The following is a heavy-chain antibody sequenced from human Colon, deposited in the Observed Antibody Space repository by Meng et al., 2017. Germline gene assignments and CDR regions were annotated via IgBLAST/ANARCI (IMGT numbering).Heavy chain of an antibody. CDR2: INPDGSDI. CDR3: ARGHWYSIDY. Sequence: GGSLRLSCSASQFTFGSHWMAWVRQAPGKGLEWVAKINPDGSDIHYMDSVKGRFTISRDNSKASLCLQMNSLSVDDTAFYYCARGHWYSIDYWGQGTLVTVSS. V-gene: IGHV3-7*01. J-gene: IGHJ4*02. D-gene: IGHD2-21*02. CDR1: QFTFGSHW.